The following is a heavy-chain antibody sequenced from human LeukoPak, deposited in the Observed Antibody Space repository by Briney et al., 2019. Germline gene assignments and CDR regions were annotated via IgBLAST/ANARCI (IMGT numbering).Heavy chain of an antibody. CDR1: GGSISSSSFY. V-gene: IGHV4-39*07. CDR2: ISYSGST. CDR3: ARLGHCSGGSCYSHRMGDYYYYYYMDV. J-gene: IGHJ6*03. D-gene: IGHD2-15*01. Sequence: SETLSLTCSVSGGSISSSSFYWGWIRQPPGKGLEWIGTISYSGSTYYNPSLKGRVTISVDTSKNQFSLRLGSVTAADTAVYYCARLGHCSGGSCYSHRMGDYYYYYYMDVWGKGTTVTVSS.